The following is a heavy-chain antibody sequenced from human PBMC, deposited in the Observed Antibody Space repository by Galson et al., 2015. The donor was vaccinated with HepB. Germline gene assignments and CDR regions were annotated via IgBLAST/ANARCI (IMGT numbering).Heavy chain of an antibody. V-gene: IGHV3-21*01. CDR2: ISSSSSYI. D-gene: IGHD2-2*02. CDR1: GFTFSSYR. Sequence: SLRLSCAASGFTFSSYRMNWVRQAPGKGLEWVSSISSSSSYIYYADSVKGRFTISRDNAKNSLYLQMNSLRAEDTAVYYCARDGGPYCSSTSCYRSWFDPWGQGTLVTVSS. CDR3: ARDGGPYCSSTSCYRSWFDP. J-gene: IGHJ5*02.